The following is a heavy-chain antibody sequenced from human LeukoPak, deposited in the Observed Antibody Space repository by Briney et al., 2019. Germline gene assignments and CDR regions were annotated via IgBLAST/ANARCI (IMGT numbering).Heavy chain of an antibody. D-gene: IGHD2-2*01. CDR3: ARDLQLGDY. Sequence: GGSLRLSCAASGFTFSGYSMNWVRQAPGKGLEWVSYISSSSSTIYYADSVKGRFTISRDNAKNSLYLQMNSLRAEDTAVYYCARDLQLGDYWGQGTLVTVSS. J-gene: IGHJ4*02. CDR2: ISSSSSTI. CDR1: GFTFSGYS. V-gene: IGHV3-48*01.